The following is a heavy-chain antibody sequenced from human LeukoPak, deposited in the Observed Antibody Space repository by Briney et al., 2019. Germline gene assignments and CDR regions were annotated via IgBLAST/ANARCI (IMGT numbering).Heavy chain of an antibody. CDR3: ARDSSGLWADAFDI. D-gene: IGHD6-19*01. Sequence: VASVKVSCKASGGTFSSYAISWVRQAPGQGLEWMGGIIPIFGTANYAQKFQGRVTITADESTSTAYMELSSLRSEDTAVYYCARDSSGLWADAFDIWAKGQWSPSLQ. CDR2: IIPIFGTA. V-gene: IGHV1-69*13. CDR1: GGTFSSYA. J-gene: IGHJ3*02.